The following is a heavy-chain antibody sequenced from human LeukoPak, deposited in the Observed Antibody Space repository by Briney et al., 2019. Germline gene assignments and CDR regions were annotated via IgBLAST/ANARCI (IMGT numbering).Heavy chain of an antibody. V-gene: IGHV3-43*01. J-gene: IGHJ4*02. CDR3: AKERIGGSLDY. D-gene: IGHD3-10*01. Sequence: PGGSLRLSCAASGFSFQDYTMHWVRQSPGKGLGWVSQISWSGGTTYYADSVKGRFTISRDNSRNSLYLQMNSLRTEDTALYYCAKERIGGSLDYWGQGTLLTVSS. CDR1: GFSFQDYT. CDR2: ISWSGGTT.